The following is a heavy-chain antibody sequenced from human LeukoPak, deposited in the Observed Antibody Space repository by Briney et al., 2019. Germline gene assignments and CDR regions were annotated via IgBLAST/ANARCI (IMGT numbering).Heavy chain of an antibody. J-gene: IGHJ6*02. Sequence: ASVKVSCKASGYTFTSYDINWVRQATGQGLEWMGWMNPNSGNTGYAQKFQGRVTITRNTSISTAYMELSSLRSEDTAVYYCARPSYCSGGSCSYYYYGTDVWGQGTTVTVSS. D-gene: IGHD2-15*01. V-gene: IGHV1-8*03. CDR3: ARPSYCSGGSCSYYYYGTDV. CDR1: GYTFTSYD. CDR2: MNPNSGNT.